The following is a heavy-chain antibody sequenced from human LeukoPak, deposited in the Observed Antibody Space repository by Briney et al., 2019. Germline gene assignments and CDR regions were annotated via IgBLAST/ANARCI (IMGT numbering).Heavy chain of an antibody. V-gene: IGHV4-39*01. CDR3: ARQISDYYYYYMDV. Sequence: SETLSLTCTVSGGSISSSNYYWGWIRQPPGKGLEWIGTIYYSGTTYYNPSLESRVTISEDTSKNQFSLTLRSVTAADTAVYYCARQISDYYYYYMDVWGKGTTVNISS. D-gene: IGHD3-10*01. J-gene: IGHJ6*03. CDR2: IYYSGTT. CDR1: GGSISSSNYY.